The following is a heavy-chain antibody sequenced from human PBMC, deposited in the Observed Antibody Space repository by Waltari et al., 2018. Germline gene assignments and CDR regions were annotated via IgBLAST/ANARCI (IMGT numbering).Heavy chain of an antibody. CDR1: GGSISSGDYY. CDR2: IYYSGST. D-gene: IGHD3-3*01. V-gene: IGHV4-30-4*08. J-gene: IGHJ5*02. Sequence: QVQLQESGPGLVKPSQTLSLTCTVSGGSISSGDYYWSWIRQPPGKGLEWIGYIYYSGSTDYNPALKSRVTISVDTSTNQFSLKLSSVTAADTAGYYCARRSYDFWSGPPGWCDPWGQGTLVTVSS. CDR3: ARRSYDFWSGPPGWCDP.